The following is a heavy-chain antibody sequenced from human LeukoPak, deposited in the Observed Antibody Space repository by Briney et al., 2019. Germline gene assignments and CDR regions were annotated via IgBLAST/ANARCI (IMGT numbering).Heavy chain of an antibody. CDR1: GHTLTELD. V-gene: IGHV1-24*01. CDR3: AAIGLQGDTLHPDDAFDV. Sequence: GASVKVSCKVSGHTLTELDIHWVRQAPGKGLEWVGGFDPEVVDRVYAQKFQGRVTMTEDTSTDTAYIELTSLRADDTAVYFCAAIGLQGDTLHPDDAFDVWGQGTGVTVSS. D-gene: IGHD3-10*01. J-gene: IGHJ3*01. CDR2: FDPEVVDR.